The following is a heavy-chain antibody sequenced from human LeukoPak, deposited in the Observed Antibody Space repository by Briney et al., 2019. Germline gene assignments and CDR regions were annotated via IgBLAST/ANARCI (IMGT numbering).Heavy chain of an antibody. Sequence: GGSLRLSCAASGFTFSIYSMNWVRQAPGKGLEWGSSICSSSSYIYYTDSVEGRFTISRDNAKNSLYLQMNSLRAEDTAVYYCARANSSGWYAWVFDYWGQGTLVTVSS. CDR3: ARANSSGWYAWVFDY. CDR1: GFTFSIYS. D-gene: IGHD6-19*01. V-gene: IGHV3-21*01. J-gene: IGHJ4*02. CDR2: ICSSSSYI.